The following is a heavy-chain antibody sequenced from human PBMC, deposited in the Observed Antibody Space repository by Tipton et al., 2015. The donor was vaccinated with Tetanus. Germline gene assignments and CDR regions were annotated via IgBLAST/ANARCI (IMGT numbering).Heavy chain of an antibody. J-gene: IGHJ4*02. CDR3: ARLHLRTFASSSGY. CDR2: IDPRDSET. Sequence: QLVQSGAEVKKPGESLKISCRGSGYNFTHYSIGWVRQMPGKGLEWVGIIDPRDSETRYSPSFQGHVTMSADKSINTAYLQWNSLKASDTAMYFCARLHLRTFASSSGYWGQGTLVTVSS. CDR1: GYNFTHYS. D-gene: IGHD6-6*01. V-gene: IGHV5-51*01.